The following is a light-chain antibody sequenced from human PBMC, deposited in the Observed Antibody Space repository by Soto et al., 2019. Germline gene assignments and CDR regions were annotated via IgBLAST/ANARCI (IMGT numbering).Light chain of an antibody. CDR3: SSYTRFSPTYV. CDR2: DVS. V-gene: IGLV2-14*01. J-gene: IGLJ1*01. CDR1: SSDVGGYNY. Sequence: QSALSQPASVSGSPGQSITISCTGTSSDVGGYNYVSWYQEHPGKAPKLLIYDVSNRPSGVSNRFSGSKSGNTASLTISGLQAEDDADYYCSSYTRFSPTYVFGTGTKLTVL.